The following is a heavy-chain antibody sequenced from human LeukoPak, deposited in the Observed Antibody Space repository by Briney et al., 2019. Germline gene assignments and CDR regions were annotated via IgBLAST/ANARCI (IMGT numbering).Heavy chain of an antibody. D-gene: IGHD3-10*01. CDR1: GCTFDDYA. Sequence: GGSLRLSCAASGCTFDDYAMHWVRQGPGKGLERVWVISWNSGSIAYADSVKGRFIISRDNAKKSLYLQMNRLRAEVSALHICANDLGYGPDYGMDVWGQGTTVTVSS. CDR2: ISWNSGSI. CDR3: ANDLGYGPDYGMDV. V-gene: IGHV3-9*01. J-gene: IGHJ6*02.